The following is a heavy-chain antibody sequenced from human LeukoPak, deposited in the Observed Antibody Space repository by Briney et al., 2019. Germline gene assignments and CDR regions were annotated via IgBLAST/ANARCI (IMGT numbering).Heavy chain of an antibody. V-gene: IGHV4-59*12. D-gene: IGHD3-10*01. CDR2: IYYSGST. Sequence: SETLSLTCTVSGGSISSYYWSWIRQPPGKGLEWIGYIYYSGSTYYNPSLKSRVTISVDTSKNQFSLKLSSVTAADTAVYYCARDRWFGVDEVDYWGQGTLVTVSS. J-gene: IGHJ4*02. CDR3: ARDRWFGVDEVDY. CDR1: GGSISSYY.